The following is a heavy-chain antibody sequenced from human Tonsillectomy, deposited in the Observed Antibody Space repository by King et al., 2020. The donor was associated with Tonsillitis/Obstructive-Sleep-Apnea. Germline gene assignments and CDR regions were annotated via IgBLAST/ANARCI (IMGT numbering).Heavy chain of an antibody. CDR1: GITFSSYA. Sequence: VQLVESGGDLVQPGGSLRLSCAASGITFSSYAMSWVRQAPGKGLEWVSGISDSGGSTFYADSVKGRFTISRDNSKDTLYLQMNRLRAEDTAVYYCARVRITMVQGVSYYMDVWGKGPTVIVSS. J-gene: IGHJ6*03. CDR3: ARVRITMVQGVSYYMDV. V-gene: IGHV3-23*04. CDR2: ISDSGGST. D-gene: IGHD3-10*01.